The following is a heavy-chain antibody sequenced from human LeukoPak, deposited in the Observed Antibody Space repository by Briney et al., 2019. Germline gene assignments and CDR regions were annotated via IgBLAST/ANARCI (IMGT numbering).Heavy chain of an antibody. J-gene: IGHJ3*02. V-gene: IGHV3-23*01. Sequence: GGSLRLSYAPSGFTFSSYAMSWVRQAPGKGLEWVAVISGGGSGTYYADSVRGRFTISRDNSKNTVYLQMDSLRAEDTAIYYCAKAVGSSGYFSRDAFDIWGQGTMVTVSS. D-gene: IGHD3-22*01. CDR2: ISGGGSGT. CDR1: GFTFSSYA. CDR3: AKAVGSSGYFSRDAFDI.